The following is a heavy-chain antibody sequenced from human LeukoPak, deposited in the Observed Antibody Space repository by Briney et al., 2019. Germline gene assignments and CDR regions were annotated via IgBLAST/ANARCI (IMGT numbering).Heavy chain of an antibody. J-gene: IGHJ4*02. D-gene: IGHD3-3*01. CDR2: ISRSGVAT. CDR1: GFTFTSFA. CDR3: ARRYDFWSGYPAFDY. V-gene: IGHV3-21*01. Sequence: NPGGTLRLSCAASGFTFTSFAMSWVRQAPGKGLEWVSTISRSGVATYYANSVKGRFTISRDNAKNSLYLQMNSLRAEDTAVYYCARRYDFWSGYPAFDYWGQGTLVTVSS.